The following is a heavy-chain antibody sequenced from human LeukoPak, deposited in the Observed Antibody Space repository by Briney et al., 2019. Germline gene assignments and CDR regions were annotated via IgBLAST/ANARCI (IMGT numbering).Heavy chain of an antibody. CDR2: IIPIFGTA. V-gene: IGHV1-69*01. CDR3: ARGTGDSGSYFPWLDY. CDR1: GGTFSSYA. D-gene: IGHD1-26*01. Sequence: SVKVSFTASGGTFSSYAISWVRQAPGQGLEWMGGIIPIFGTANYAQKFQGRVTITADESTSTAYMELSSLRSEDTAVYYCARGTGDSGSYFPWLDYWGQGTLVTVSS. J-gene: IGHJ4*02.